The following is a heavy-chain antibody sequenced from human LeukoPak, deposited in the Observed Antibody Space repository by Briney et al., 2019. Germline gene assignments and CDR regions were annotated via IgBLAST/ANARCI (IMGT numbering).Heavy chain of an antibody. CDR1: EFTFSSYS. V-gene: IGHV3-21*01. J-gene: IGHJ6*02. CDR2: ITSSSSYI. Sequence: GGSLRLSCAASEFTFSSYSMNWVRQAPGKGLEWVSSITSSSSYIYYADSVKGRFTISGDNAKNSLFLQMNSLRAEDTAVYYCARDGVLYGMDVWGQGTTVTVSS. D-gene: IGHD3-3*01. CDR3: ARDGVLYGMDV.